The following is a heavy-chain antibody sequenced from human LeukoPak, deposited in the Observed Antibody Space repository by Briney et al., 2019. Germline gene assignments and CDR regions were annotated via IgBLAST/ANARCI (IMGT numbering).Heavy chain of an antibody. Sequence: GSLRLSWAASGFTFSSYSMIWVRQAPGKGLEWVSYISSSSSTIYYADSVKGRFTISRDNAKNSLYLQMNSLRAEDTAVYYCARDRHRYSYDTGGYPPYWGQGTLVTVSS. CDR2: ISSSSSTI. D-gene: IGHD3-22*01. CDR3: ARDRHRYSYDTGGYPPY. V-gene: IGHV3-48*01. CDR1: GFTFSSYS. J-gene: IGHJ4*02.